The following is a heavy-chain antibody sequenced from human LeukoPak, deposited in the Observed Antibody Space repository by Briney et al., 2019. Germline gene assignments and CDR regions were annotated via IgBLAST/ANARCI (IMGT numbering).Heavy chain of an antibody. CDR2: INPSGGST. Sequence: ASVKVSCKASGYTFTSYYMHWVRQAPGQGLEWMGIINPSGGSTSYAQKFQGRVTITADKSTSTAYMELSSLRSEDTAVYYCARDSLRSYGAFDYWGQGTLVTVSS. D-gene: IGHD5-18*01. J-gene: IGHJ4*02. CDR3: ARDSLRSYGAFDY. V-gene: IGHV1-46*01. CDR1: GYTFTSYY.